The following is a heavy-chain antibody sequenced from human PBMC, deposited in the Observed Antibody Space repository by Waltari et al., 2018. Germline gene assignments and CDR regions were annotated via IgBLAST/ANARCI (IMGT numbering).Heavy chain of an antibody. V-gene: IGHV3-30*19. CDR2: IWYDGRDK. Sequence: QVQLVESGGGVVQPGRSLRLSCAASGFTFSSFGTHWVRQAPGKGLEWLAIIWYDGRDKYYADSVRGRFTISRDNSKNMLYLQMNRLRSEDTAVYYCARDTRRYCGGDCSYPRDYGMDVWGQGTTVTVSS. D-gene: IGHD2-21*02. CDR3: ARDTRRYCGGDCSYPRDYGMDV. CDR1: GFTFSSFG. J-gene: IGHJ6*02.